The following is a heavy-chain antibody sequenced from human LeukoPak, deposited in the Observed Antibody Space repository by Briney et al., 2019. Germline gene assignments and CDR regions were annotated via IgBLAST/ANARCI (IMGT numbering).Heavy chain of an antibody. CDR2: IYTSGST. CDR3: ARDPGRGWFGESYPRYYFDY. V-gene: IGHV4-4*07. J-gene: IGHJ4*02. CDR1: GGSISSYY. Sequence: SETLSLTCTVSGGSISSYYWSWIRQPAGKGLEWIGRIYTSGSTNYNPSLKSRVTMSVDTSKNQFSLKLSSVTAADTAVYYCARDPGRGWFGESYPRYYFDYWGQGTLVTVSS. D-gene: IGHD3-10*01.